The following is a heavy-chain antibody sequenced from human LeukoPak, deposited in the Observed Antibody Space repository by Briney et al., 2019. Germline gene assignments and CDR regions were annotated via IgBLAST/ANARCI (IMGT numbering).Heavy chain of an antibody. CDR1: GFTFSSYG. V-gene: IGHV3-30*02. J-gene: IGHJ4*02. CDR2: IRYDGSNK. D-gene: IGHD2-21*01. Sequence: GGSLRLSCAASGFTFSSYGMHWVRQAPGKGLEWVEFIRYDGSNKYYADSVKGRFTISRDNSKNTLYLQMNSLRAEDTAVYDCAKVAEPYFHDVKPCDYWGQGTVVTVSS. CDR3: AKVAEPYFHDVKPCDY.